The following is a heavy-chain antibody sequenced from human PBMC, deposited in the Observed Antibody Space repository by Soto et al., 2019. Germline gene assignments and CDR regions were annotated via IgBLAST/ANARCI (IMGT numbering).Heavy chain of an antibody. CDR3: ARDILFDY. D-gene: IGHD2-15*01. V-gene: IGHV1-3*01. CDR2: INAGNGNT. Sequence: GASVKVSCKASGYTFTNFGISWVRQAPGQRLEWMGWINAGNGNTKYSQKFQGRVTITRDTSASTAYMELSSLRSEDTAVYYCARDILFDYWGQGTLVTVS. J-gene: IGHJ4*02. CDR1: GYTFTNFG.